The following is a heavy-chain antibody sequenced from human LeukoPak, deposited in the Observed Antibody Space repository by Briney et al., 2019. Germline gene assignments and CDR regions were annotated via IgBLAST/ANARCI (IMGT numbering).Heavy chain of an antibody. CDR2: IYYSGST. CDR1: GGSIRGSSYY. J-gene: IGHJ5*02. Sequence: SETLSLTCTVSGGSIRGSSYYWGWIRQPPGKGLEWIGTIYYSGSTYYTPSLKSRANISVDTSKNQFSLKLSSVTAADTAVYYCARGMVRGVIRSPLHWFDPWGQGILVTVSS. D-gene: IGHD3-10*01. V-gene: IGHV4-39*07. CDR3: ARGMVRGVIRSPLHWFDP.